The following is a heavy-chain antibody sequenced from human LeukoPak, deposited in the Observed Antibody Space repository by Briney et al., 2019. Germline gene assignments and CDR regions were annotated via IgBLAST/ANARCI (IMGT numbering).Heavy chain of an antibody. CDR2: IYHSGST. Sequence: PSETLSLTCTVSGYSISSGYYWGWIRQPPGKGPEWIGSIYHSGSTYYNPSLKSRVTISVDTSKNQFSLKLSSVTAADTAVYYCARGRPPRSDYLIDYWGQGTLVTVSS. J-gene: IGHJ4*02. V-gene: IGHV4-38-2*02. D-gene: IGHD4-17*01. CDR3: ARGRPPRSDYLIDY. CDR1: GYSISSGYY.